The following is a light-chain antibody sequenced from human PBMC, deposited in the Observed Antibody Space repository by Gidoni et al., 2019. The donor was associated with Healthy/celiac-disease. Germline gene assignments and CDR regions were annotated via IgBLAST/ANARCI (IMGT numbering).Light chain of an antibody. CDR3: LQYYDWPRT. J-gene: IGKJ1*01. CDR1: QSVNSN. Sequence: EIVITQSPATPAVSPGERATRSCRAGQSVNSNLAWYQQKPGQAPRLLIYWASTRATGIPARFSGSGSGTEFTLSISSLQSEDFAVYYCLQYYDWPRTFGQGTKVEIK. V-gene: IGKV3-15*01. CDR2: WAS.